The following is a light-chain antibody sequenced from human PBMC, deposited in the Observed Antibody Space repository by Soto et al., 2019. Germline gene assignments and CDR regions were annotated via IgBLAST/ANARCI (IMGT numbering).Light chain of an antibody. V-gene: IGKV1-5*03. CDR1: QSISVW. CDR3: QQSYSTPPWT. Sequence: DIQMTQSPSTLSASVGDRVTITCRASQSISVWLAWYQQKMGKAPNLLVYQASSLESGVPSRFSGSGSGTDFTLTISSLQHEDFATYFCQQSYSTPPWTFGQGTKVDIK. J-gene: IGKJ1*01. CDR2: QAS.